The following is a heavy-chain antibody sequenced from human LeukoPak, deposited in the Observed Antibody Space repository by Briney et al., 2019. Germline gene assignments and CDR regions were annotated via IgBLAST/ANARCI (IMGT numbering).Heavy chain of an antibody. J-gene: IGHJ4*02. D-gene: IGHD3-3*01. CDR1: GGTFSSYA. CDR2: ISVYNVNT. Sequence: ASVKVSCKASGGTFSSYAFIWVRQAPGQGLEWLGWISVYNVNTNYAKKFQGRVTMTRDTSTTTVYMELTGLTSDDTATYYCARDEIFGVGTHFDYWGQGTPVIVSS. CDR3: ARDEIFGVGTHFDY. V-gene: IGHV1-18*01.